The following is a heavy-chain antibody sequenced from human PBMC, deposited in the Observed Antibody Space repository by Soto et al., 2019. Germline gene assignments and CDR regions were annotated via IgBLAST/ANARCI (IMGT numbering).Heavy chain of an antibody. V-gene: IGHV4-4*02. Sequence: SETLSLTCAVSGGSISSSSWWSWVRQPPGKGLEWIGEIYHSGSTNYNPSLKSRVTISVDKSKNQFSLKLSSVTAADTAVYYCASRGDGSGSLDYWGRGTLVTVSS. D-gene: IGHD3-10*01. J-gene: IGHJ4*02. CDR1: GGSISSSSW. CDR3: ASRGDGSGSLDY. CDR2: IYHSGST.